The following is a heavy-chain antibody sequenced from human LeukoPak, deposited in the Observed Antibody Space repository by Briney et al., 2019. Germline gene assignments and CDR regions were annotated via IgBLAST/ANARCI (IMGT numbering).Heavy chain of an antibody. Sequence: PSETLSLTCTVSGGSISSYYWSWIRQPPGKGLEWIGYIYYSGSTNYNPSLKSRVTISVDTSKNQFSLKLSSVTAADTAVYYCARRVVITADAFDIWGQGTMVTVS. CDR3: ARRVVITADAFDI. CDR1: GGSISSYY. V-gene: IGHV4-59*01. D-gene: IGHD3-22*01. J-gene: IGHJ3*02. CDR2: IYYSGST.